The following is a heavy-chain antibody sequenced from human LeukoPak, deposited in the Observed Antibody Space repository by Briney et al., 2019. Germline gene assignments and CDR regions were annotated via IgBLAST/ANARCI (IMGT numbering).Heavy chain of an antibody. CDR3: AREYGGSSIDY. D-gene: IGHD4-23*01. CDR1: GFTFDDYA. CDR2: ISSSSSYI. V-gene: IGHV3-21*01. Sequence: PGGSLRLSCAASGFTFDDYAMHWVRQAPGKGLEWVSSISSSSSYIYYADSVKGRFTISRDNAKNSLYLQMNSLRAEDTAVYYCAREYGGSSIDYWGQGTLVTVSS. J-gene: IGHJ4*02.